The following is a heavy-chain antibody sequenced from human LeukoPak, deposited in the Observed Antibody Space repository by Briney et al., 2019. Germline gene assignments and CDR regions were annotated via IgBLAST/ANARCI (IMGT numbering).Heavy chain of an antibody. Sequence: SETLSLTCAVYGGSFSGYYWSWIRQPPGKGLEWIGYIYYSGSTNYNPSLKSRVTISVDTSKNQFSLKLSSVTAADTAVYYCARAGIAAAGFDPWGQGTLVTVSS. D-gene: IGHD6-13*01. J-gene: IGHJ5*02. CDR2: IYYSGST. CDR1: GGSFSGYY. CDR3: ARAGIAAAGFDP. V-gene: IGHV4-59*01.